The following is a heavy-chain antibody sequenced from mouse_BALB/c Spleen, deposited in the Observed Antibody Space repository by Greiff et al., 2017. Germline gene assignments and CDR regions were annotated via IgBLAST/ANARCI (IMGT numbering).Heavy chain of an antibody. J-gene: IGHJ3*01. V-gene: IGHV2-2*02. Sequence: QVQLKQSGPGLVQPSQSLSITCTVSGFSLTSYGVHWVRQSPGKGLEWLGVIWSGGSTDYNAAFISRLSISKDNSKSQVFFKMNSLQANDTAIYYCARNFLGTGSWFAYWGQGTLVTVSA. CDR3: ARNFLGTGSWFAY. D-gene: IGHD3-3*01. CDR2: IWSGGST. CDR1: GFSLTSYG.